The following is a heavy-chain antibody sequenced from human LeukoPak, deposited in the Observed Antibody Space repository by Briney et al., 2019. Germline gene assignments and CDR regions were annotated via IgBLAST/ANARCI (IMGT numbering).Heavy chain of an antibody. D-gene: IGHD6-25*01. J-gene: IGHJ6*04. V-gene: IGHV3-73*01. Sequence: GGSLKLSCSASGLTFSVSAIHWVRQASGKGLEWVGRIKTKAGNYATAYAASVKGRFTISRDDSTNTAYLQMNSLKTEDTAVYYCTHPAYYYNLDVWGKGTPVTVSS. CDR3: THPAYYYNLDV. CDR1: GLTFSVSA. CDR2: IKTKAGNYAT.